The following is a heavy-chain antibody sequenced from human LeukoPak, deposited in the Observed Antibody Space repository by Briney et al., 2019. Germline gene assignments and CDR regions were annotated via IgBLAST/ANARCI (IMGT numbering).Heavy chain of an antibody. V-gene: IGHV5-51*03. CDR3: ARRPYWAGTAYYFDY. J-gene: IGHJ4*02. CDR1: GYSFTTYW. D-gene: IGHD2-21*01. CDR2: IYPGDSDT. Sequence: GESLKISCKGSGYSFTTYWIGWVRQMPGKGLEWMGIIYPGDSDTTYSPSFQGQVTISADKSISIAYLQWSSLKASDSDMYYCARRPYWAGTAYYFDYWGQGTLVTVSS.